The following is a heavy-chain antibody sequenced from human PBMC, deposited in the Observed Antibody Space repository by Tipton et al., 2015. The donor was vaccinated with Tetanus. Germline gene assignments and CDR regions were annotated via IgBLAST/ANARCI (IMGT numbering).Heavy chain of an antibody. CDR2: IYYRGST. CDR1: GGSISSFNYY. Sequence: TLSLTCTVSGGSISSFNYYWGWISQPPGKGLEWIGSIYYRGSTYYNPSLRSRVTVSGDTSKIQFSRKVSSVTAADSAVYYCARLSSSANDAHAFDIWGQGTMVTVSS. V-gene: IGHV4-39*01. D-gene: IGHD3-22*01. J-gene: IGHJ3*02. CDR3: ARLSSSANDAHAFDI.